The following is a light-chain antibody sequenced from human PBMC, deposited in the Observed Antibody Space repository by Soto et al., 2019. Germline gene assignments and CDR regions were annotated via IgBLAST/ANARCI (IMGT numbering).Light chain of an antibody. CDR2: DVN. J-gene: IGLJ1*01. Sequence: QSALTQPASVSGSPGQSIAIPCTGTSSDVGAYNFVSWYQQHPGKAPKLMIFDVNNRPSGISNRFSGSKSANTASLTISGLQAEDGADYYCCSYAGDSAPYVFGTGTKVTVL. CDR3: CSYAGDSAPYV. CDR1: SSDVGAYNF. V-gene: IGLV2-14*01.